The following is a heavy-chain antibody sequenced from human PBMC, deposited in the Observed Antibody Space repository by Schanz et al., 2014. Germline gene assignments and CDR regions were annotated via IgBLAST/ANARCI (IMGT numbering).Heavy chain of an antibody. V-gene: IGHV3-13*01. CDR3: AREEGWGIAAAGPKHYYYGMDV. CDR2: IGYLGDT. Sequence: DVQLLESGGGLVQPGGSLRLSCAASGFTLSNSDMHWVRQGTGKGLEWVSTIGYLGDTYYPDSVKGRFTVSRDSGQNSLYLQMNSLRAGDTAVYYCAREEGWGIAAAGPKHYYYGMDVWGQGTTVTVSS. D-gene: IGHD6-13*01. CDR1: GFTLSNSD. J-gene: IGHJ6*02.